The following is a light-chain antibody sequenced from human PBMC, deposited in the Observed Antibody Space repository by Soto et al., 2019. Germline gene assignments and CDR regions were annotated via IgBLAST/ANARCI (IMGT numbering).Light chain of an antibody. CDR3: HQSSSTPLT. V-gene: IGKV1-39*01. Sequence: DVQMTQSPSSLSASVGATVTITCRASQSVFNYLNWYQQRPGKGPKLMIYDASSLHSGVPSRFSGSGYGTEFTLTISSVQPEDSATYYCHQSSSTPLTFGGGNRVELK. J-gene: IGKJ4*01. CDR1: QSVFNY. CDR2: DAS.